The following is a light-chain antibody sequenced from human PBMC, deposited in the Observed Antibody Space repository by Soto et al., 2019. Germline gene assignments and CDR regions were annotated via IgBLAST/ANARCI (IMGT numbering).Light chain of an antibody. V-gene: IGKV1-39*01. J-gene: IGKJ3*01. CDR3: QQSYSTPPS. CDR2: AAS. CDR1: QSISSY. Sequence: DIQMTQSPSSLSASVGDRVTITCRASQSISSYLNWYQQKPGKAPKLLIYAASSLQSGVPSRFSGSGSVTDFTLTISSLQPEDFATYYCQQSYSTPPSSGRGTKVDIK.